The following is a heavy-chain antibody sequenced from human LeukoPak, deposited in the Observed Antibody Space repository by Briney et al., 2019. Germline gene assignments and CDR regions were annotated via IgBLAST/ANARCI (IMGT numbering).Heavy chain of an antibody. D-gene: IGHD1-26*01. CDR1: GYSLSEFC. Sequence: ASVKVSCKVSGYSLSEFCMYWVRQAPGKGLEWMGGFDPEEGDTIYAQKFQGRLTMTEDTSADTAYMELSSLTSEDTAVYYCAMGGSWSGTYWYFDFWGRGTLVTVSS. CDR2: FDPEEGDT. J-gene: IGHJ2*01. CDR3: AMGGSWSGTYWYFDF. V-gene: IGHV1-24*01.